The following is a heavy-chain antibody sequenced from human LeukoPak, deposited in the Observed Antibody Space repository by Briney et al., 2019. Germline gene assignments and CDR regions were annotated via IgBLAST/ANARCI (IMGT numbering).Heavy chain of an antibody. CDR3: ARDWSGSYYAFDI. Sequence: GGSLRLSCAASGFTVSSNYMSWVRQAPGKGLEWVSVIYSGGSTYYADSVKGRFTISRDNSKNTLYLQMNSLRAEDTAVYYCARDWSGSYYAFDIWGQGTMVTVSS. J-gene: IGHJ3*02. CDR1: GFTVSSNY. V-gene: IGHV3-66*02. CDR2: IYSGGST. D-gene: IGHD1-26*01.